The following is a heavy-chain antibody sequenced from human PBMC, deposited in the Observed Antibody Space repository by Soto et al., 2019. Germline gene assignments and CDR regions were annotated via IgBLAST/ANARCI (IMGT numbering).Heavy chain of an antibody. Sequence: SETLSLTCAVYGGSFSGYYWSWIRQPPGKGLEWIGEINHSGSTNYNPSLKSRVTISVDTSKNQFSLKLSSVTAADTAVYYCARGRFDEYSSSDVYYFDYWGQGTLVTVSS. CDR3: ARGRFDEYSSSDVYYFDY. CDR2: INHSGST. D-gene: IGHD6-6*01. V-gene: IGHV4-34*01. J-gene: IGHJ4*02. CDR1: GGSFSGYY.